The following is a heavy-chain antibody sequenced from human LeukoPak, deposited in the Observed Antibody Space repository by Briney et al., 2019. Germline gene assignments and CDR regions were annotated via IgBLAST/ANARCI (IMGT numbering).Heavy chain of an antibody. CDR2: ISSSSTYI. CDR1: GSTFTTYT. V-gene: IGHV3-21*01. Sequence: GGSLRLSCAASGSTFTTYTMNWVRQAPGKGLEWVSSISSSSTYIYYTDSVKGRVTISRDNTTNSLYLQMCSLRAVDTAVYYCASRYEVLTGMLADYYYAMDVWGQGTTVTVSS. J-gene: IGHJ6*02. D-gene: IGHD3-9*01. CDR3: ASRYEVLTGMLADYYYAMDV.